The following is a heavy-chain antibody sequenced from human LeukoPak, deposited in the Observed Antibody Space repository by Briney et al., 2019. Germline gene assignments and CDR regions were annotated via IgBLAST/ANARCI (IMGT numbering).Heavy chain of an antibody. CDR1: GFTFSNYG. J-gene: IGHJ6*02. CDR3: AKGPYTSIYDYGMDV. Sequence: GGSLRLSCAASGFTFSNYGMHWVRQAPGKGLEWVAVVLYDGNNEYYADSVKGRFTISRDNSKNTVYLQMNSLSAEDTAVYYCAKGPYTSIYDYGMDVWGQGTTVTVSS. CDR2: VLYDGNNE. V-gene: IGHV3-30*18. D-gene: IGHD1-14*01.